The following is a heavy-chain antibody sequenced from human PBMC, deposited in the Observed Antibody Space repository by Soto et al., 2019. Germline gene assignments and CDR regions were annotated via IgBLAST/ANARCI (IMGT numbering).Heavy chain of an antibody. D-gene: IGHD3-16*01. J-gene: IGHJ4*02. V-gene: IGHV3-30*18. CDR2: ISHHGLRT. CDR3: AKDWVGGGNTEQLDF. CDR1: RFTSSDYG. Sequence: GGSLRPSCAAARFTSSDYGTHWVRKAPGEGLQWLATISHHGLRTHYADSVMGRLPISRDNLKKAAYQHLSGRRVEDPAIYSCAKDWVGGGNTEQLDFWGQGTAVTVSS.